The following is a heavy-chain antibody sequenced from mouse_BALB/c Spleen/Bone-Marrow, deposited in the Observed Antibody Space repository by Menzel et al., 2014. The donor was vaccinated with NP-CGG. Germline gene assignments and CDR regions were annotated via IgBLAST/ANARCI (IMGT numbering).Heavy chain of an antibody. D-gene: IGHD1-1*01. CDR3: ARQITTVDYAMDY. J-gene: IGHJ4*01. CDR2: INPSTGYT. Sequence: VQGVESGAELAKPGASVKMSCKASGYTFTSYWMHWVKQRPGQGLEWIGYINPSTGYTEYSQKLKDKATLTADKSSSTAYMQLSSLTSEDSAVYYCARQITTVDYAMDYWGQGTSVTVSS. V-gene: IGHV1-7*01. CDR1: GYTFTSYW.